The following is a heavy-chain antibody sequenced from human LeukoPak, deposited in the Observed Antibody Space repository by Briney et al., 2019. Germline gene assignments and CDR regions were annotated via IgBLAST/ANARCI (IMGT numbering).Heavy chain of an antibody. J-gene: IGHJ4*02. CDR2: IYYSGST. CDR1: GGSISSGGYY. Sequence: SETLSLTCTVSGGSISSGGYYWSWIRQHPGKGLEWIGYIYYSGSTYYNPSLKSRVTISVDTSKNQFSLKLSSVTAADTAVYYCARWYYYDSSGYSPNYFDYWGQGALVTVPS. V-gene: IGHV4-31*03. D-gene: IGHD3-22*01. CDR3: ARWYYYDSSGYSPNYFDY.